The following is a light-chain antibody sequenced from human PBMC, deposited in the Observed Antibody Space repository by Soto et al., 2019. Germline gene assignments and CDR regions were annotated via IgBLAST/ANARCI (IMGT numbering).Light chain of an antibody. CDR1: QSVSGNY. J-gene: IGKJ1*01. CDR2: DAS. CDR3: QQDGNSPTT. Sequence: EIVLTQSPGTLSLSPGEGATLSCGASQSVSGNYLAWYQQRPGQAPRLLIHDASTRATGISDRFSGSGSGTDFTLTIGRLEPEDFAVYYCQQDGNSPTTFGQGTRVEV. V-gene: IGKV3-20*01.